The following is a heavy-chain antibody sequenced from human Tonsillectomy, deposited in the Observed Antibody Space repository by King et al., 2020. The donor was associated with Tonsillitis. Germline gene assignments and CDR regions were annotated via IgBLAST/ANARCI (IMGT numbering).Heavy chain of an antibody. CDR2: IRYYGSNK. Sequence: VQLVESGGGVVQPGGSLRLSCAASGFTFSSYGMHWVRQAPGKGLEWVAFIRYYGSNKYYADSVKGRFTISRDNSKNTLYLQMNSLRAEDTAVYYCAKVLSQDGFWSGGTYYYGMDVWGQGTTVTVSS. J-gene: IGHJ6*02. CDR1: GFTFSSYG. V-gene: IGHV3-30*02. D-gene: IGHD2-15*01. CDR3: AKVLSQDGFWSGGTYYYGMDV.